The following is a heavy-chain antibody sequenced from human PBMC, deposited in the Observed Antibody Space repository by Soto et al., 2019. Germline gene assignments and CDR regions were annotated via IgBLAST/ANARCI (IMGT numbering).Heavy chain of an antibody. V-gene: IGHV4-59*12. D-gene: IGHD6-19*01. CDR3: ARDLSSSGWYSDYWFDP. CDR2: IYYSGST. J-gene: IGHJ5*02. Sequence: SETLSLTCTASGGSISSYYWSWIRQPPGKGLEWIGYIYYSGSTNYNPSLKSRVTISVDTSKNQFSLKLSSVTAADTVVYYCARDLSSSGWYSDYWFDPWGQGTLVTVSS. CDR1: GGSISSYY.